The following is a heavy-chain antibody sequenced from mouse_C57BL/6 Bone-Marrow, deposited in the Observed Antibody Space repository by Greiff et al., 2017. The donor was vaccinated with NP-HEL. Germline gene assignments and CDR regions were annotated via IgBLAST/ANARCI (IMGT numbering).Heavy chain of an antibody. Sequence: VQLQQPGAELVRPGSSVKLSCKASGYTFTSYWMDWVKQRPGQGLEWIGNIYPSDSETHYNQKFKDKATLTVDKSSRTAYMQLSSLTSEDSAVYYCARWLLKNYAMDYWGQGTSVTVSS. D-gene: IGHD2-3*01. CDR3: ARWLLKNYAMDY. CDR1: GYTFTSYW. V-gene: IGHV1-61*01. J-gene: IGHJ4*01. CDR2: IYPSDSET.